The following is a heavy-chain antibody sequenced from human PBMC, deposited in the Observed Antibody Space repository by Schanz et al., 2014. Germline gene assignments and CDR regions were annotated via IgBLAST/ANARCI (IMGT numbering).Heavy chain of an antibody. CDR3: AKGRFGELSAFDI. Sequence: EVQLVESGGGLVQPGGSLRLSCGVSGFTASSHSMNWVRQAPGKGLEWVSSISSRSSHIYYADSVKGRFTISRDNSKNSLYLQMNSLRAEDTAVYYCAKGRFGELSAFDIWGQGTMVTVSS. J-gene: IGHJ3*02. CDR1: GFTASSHS. V-gene: IGHV3-21*04. D-gene: IGHD3-10*01. CDR2: ISSRSSHI.